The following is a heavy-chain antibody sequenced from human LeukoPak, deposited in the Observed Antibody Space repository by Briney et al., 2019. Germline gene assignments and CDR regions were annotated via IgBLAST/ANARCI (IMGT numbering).Heavy chain of an antibody. CDR2: ISYDGSNK. Sequence: PGVSLRLSCAASGFTFSSYGMHWVRQAPGKGLEWVAVISYDGSNKYYAYSVKGRFTITRDNSKNTLYLQMNSLRSEDTAVFYCAKAEGLAVAGYDAFDIWGQGTMVTVSS. J-gene: IGHJ3*02. CDR3: AKAEGLAVAGYDAFDI. V-gene: IGHV3-30*18. CDR1: GFTFSSYG. D-gene: IGHD6-19*01.